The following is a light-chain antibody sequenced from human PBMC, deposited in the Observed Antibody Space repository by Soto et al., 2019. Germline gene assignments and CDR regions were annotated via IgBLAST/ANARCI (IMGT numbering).Light chain of an antibody. CDR3: QQDHNESTYT. V-gene: IGKV3-15*01. CDR1: QSISSS. CDR2: GAS. Sequence: EIVMTQSPATLSVSPGERATLSCRASQSISSSLAWYQQKPGQEPRLLIYGASTRATGIPARFSGSGSGTAFSPTISSLHFEDFAVYYCQQDHNESTYTFGQGTKLEIK. J-gene: IGKJ2*01.